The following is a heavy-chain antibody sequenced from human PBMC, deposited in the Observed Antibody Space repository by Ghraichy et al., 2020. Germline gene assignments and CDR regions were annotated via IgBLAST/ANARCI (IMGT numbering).Heavy chain of an antibody. CDR3: ARPKRGYSYGDAFDI. CDR1: GFTFSSYW. Sequence: LSLTCAASGFTFSSYWMSWVRQAPGKGLEWVANIKQDGSEKYYVDSVKGRFTISRDNAKNSLYLQMNSLRAEDTAVYYCARPKRGYSYGDAFDIWGQGTMVTVSS. CDR2: IKQDGSEK. D-gene: IGHD5-18*01. J-gene: IGHJ3*02. V-gene: IGHV3-7*01.